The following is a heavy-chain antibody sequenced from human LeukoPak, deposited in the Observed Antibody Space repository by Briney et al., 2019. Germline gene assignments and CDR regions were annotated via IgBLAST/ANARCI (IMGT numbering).Heavy chain of an antibody. J-gene: IGHJ4*02. V-gene: IGHV4-38-2*02. CDR2: IYHSGST. Sequence: SETLSLTCTVSGYSISSGYYWGWIRQPPGKGLEWIGSIYHSGSTYYNPSLKSRVTISGDTSKNQFSLKLSSVTAADTAVYYCARDQGAVAGSVDYWGQGTLVTVSS. D-gene: IGHD6-19*01. CDR3: ARDQGAVAGSVDY. CDR1: GYSISSGYY.